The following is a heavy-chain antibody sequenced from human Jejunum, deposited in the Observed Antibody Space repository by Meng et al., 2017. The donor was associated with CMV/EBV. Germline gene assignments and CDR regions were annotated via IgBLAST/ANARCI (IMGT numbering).Heavy chain of an antibody. V-gene: IGHV1-18*01. CDR2: IRANDDTI. D-gene: IGHD3/OR15-3a*01. J-gene: IGHJ4*02. CDR1: GYTFPDYG. Sequence: HVPVGNVGGEVKNHGASVRVSRNASGYTFPDYGISWVRQDPGQGLEWMGWIRANDDTINFAQKFPGRLTMTTDTSTSTGYMELRSLRSDDTAVSYCERDLNYHFAPSVYWGQGTLVTVSS. CDR3: ERDLNYHFAPSVY.